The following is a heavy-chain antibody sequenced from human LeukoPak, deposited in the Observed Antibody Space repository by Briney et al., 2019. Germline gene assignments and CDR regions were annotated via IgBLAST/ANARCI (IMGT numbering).Heavy chain of an antibody. CDR3: ARAATRTDEAWQY. Sequence: PSETLSLTCTVSGGSINNYYWSWIRQPAGKGLEWIGRIYTRGSTSYNPSLKSRVTMSVDMSKNQFSLKLNYVTAADTAVYYCARAATRTDEAWQYWGQGTLVTVSS. J-gene: IGHJ4*02. CDR1: GGSINNYY. V-gene: IGHV4-4*07. CDR2: IYTRGST. D-gene: IGHD2-2*01.